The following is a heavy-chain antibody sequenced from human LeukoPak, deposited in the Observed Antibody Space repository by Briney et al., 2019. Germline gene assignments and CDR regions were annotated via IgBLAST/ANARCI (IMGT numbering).Heavy chain of an antibody. CDR2: ISGSGGST. CDR3: AKSWLWFGELYDY. J-gene: IGHJ4*02. D-gene: IGHD3-10*01. V-gene: IGHV3-23*01. Sequence: SGGSLRLSCAASGFTFSSYAMSWVRQAPGKGLEWVSAISGSGGSTYYADSVKGRFTISRDNSKNTLYLQMNSLRAEDTAVYYCAKSWLWFGELYDYWGQGTLVTVSS. CDR1: GFTFSSYA.